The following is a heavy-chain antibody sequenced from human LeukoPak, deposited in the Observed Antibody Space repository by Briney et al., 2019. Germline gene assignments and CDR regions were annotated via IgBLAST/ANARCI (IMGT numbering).Heavy chain of an antibody. J-gene: IGHJ1*01. CDR1: GYTFTNYG. V-gene: IGHV1-18*01. D-gene: IGHD3-16*02. CDR3: ARGLLTFGGVIGGPQALEYFQH. Sequence: VASVKVSCKASGYTFTNYGISWVRQAPGQGPEWMGWSSPYNGKTIYAQKLQGRVTMTTDTSTSTAYMELRSLRSDDTAMYYCARGLLTFGGVIGGPQALEYFQHWGQGTLVTVSS. CDR2: SSPYNGKT.